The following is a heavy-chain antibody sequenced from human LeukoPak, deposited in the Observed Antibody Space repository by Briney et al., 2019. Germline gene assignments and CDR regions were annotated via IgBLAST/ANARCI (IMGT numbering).Heavy chain of an antibody. CDR3: ARLATSEWYYFDY. V-gene: IGHV4-59*08. Sequence: SETLSLTCTVSGGSISSYYWSWIRQPPGKGLEWIGYIYYSGSTNYNPSLKSRVTISVDTSKNQFSLKLSSVTAADTAVYYCARLATSEWYYFDYWGQGTLVTVSS. CDR1: GGSISSYY. D-gene: IGHD5-12*01. CDR2: IYYSGST. J-gene: IGHJ4*02.